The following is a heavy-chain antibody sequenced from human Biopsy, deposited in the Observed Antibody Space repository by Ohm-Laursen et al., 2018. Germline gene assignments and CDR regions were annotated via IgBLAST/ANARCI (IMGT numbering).Heavy chain of an antibody. Sequence: GTLSLTCAVDGGSFSGYDWTWIRQPPGKGLEWVGEFSHTGTTIYNPSLKSRLTISVDKSKNHFSLRLTSVTAADTATYFCARVPYGDNAGAFDVWGQGTVVTVSS. V-gene: IGHV4-34*01. CDR2: FSHTGTT. CDR3: ARVPYGDNAGAFDV. CDR1: GGSFSGYD. J-gene: IGHJ3*01. D-gene: IGHD4/OR15-4a*01.